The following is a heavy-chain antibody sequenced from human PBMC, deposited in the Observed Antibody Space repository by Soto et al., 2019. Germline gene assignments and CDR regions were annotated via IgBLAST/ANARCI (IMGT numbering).Heavy chain of an antibody. CDR1: GGTFTSFA. CDR3: ARQWLRSRSDYYYYGMDV. D-gene: IGHD5-12*01. V-gene: IGHV1-69*01. Sequence: QVQLVQSGAEVKKPGSSVKVSCRASGGTFTSFAFSWVRQAPGQGLEWMGGIIPIFGTANFAQRFQGRVTITADESQSTAYMELSSLRSEDTAVYYCARQWLRSRSDYYYYGMDVWGQGTTVTVSS. CDR2: IIPIFGTA. J-gene: IGHJ6*02.